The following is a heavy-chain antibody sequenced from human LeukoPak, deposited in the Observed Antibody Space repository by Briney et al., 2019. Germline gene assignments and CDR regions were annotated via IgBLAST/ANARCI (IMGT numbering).Heavy chain of an antibody. CDR1: GGSISSSSYY. J-gene: IGHJ4*02. V-gene: IGHV4-39*01. CDR3: ARTVVVGIYYFDY. D-gene: IGHD3-22*01. CDR2: IYYSGST. Sequence: PSETLSLTCTVSGGSISSSSYYWGWIRQPPGKGLEWIGSIYYSGSTYYNPSLKSRVTISVDTSKDQFSLKLSSGTAADTAVYYCARTVVVGIYYFDYWGQGTLVTVSS.